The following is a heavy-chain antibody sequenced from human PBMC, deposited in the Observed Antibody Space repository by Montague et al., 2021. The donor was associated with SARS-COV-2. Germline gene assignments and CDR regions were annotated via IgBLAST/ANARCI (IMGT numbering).Heavy chain of an antibody. CDR1: GYSFTSYW. D-gene: IGHD2-2*01. V-gene: IGHV5-10-1*01. Sequence: QSGAEVKKPGESLRISRKGSGYSFTSYWISWVRQMPGKGLEWMGXIDPSDSYTNYSPSFQGHVTISADKSISTAYLQWSSLKASDTAMYYCARHTHCSSTSCYEIWWFDPWGQGTLVTVSS. CDR2: IDPSDSYT. CDR3: ARHTHCSSTSCYEIWWFDP. J-gene: IGHJ5*02.